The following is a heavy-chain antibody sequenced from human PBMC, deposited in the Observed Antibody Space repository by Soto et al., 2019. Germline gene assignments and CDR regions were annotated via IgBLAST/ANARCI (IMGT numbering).Heavy chain of an antibody. CDR1: GGSISSGDYY. J-gene: IGHJ3*02. Sequence: QVQLQESGPGLVKPSQTLSLTCTVSGGSISSGDYYWSWIRQPPGKGLEWIGYIYYSGSTYYNPSLKSRVTISVDTSKNQFSLKLSSVTVADTAVYYCAREIKETTSVGAFDIWGQGTMVTVSS. D-gene: IGHD2-2*01. CDR3: AREIKETTSVGAFDI. CDR2: IYYSGST. V-gene: IGHV4-30-4*01.